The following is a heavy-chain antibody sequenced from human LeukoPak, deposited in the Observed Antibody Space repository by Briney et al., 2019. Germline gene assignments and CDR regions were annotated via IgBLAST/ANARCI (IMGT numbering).Heavy chain of an antibody. CDR2: ISYDGSNK. CDR3: ARGSLYGSFYY. CDR1: GFTFSSYI. V-gene: IGHV3-30-3*01. J-gene: IGHJ4*02. D-gene: IGHD2/OR15-2a*01. Sequence: GGSLRLSCAASGFTFSSYIMHWDRQAPGKGLEWVAVISYDGSNKYSADSVKGRFTISRDNSKNTLYLQMNSLRADDTAVYYCARGSLYGSFYYWGQGTLVTVSS.